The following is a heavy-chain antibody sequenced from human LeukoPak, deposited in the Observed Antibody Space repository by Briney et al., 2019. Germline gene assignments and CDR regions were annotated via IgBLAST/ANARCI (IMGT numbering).Heavy chain of an antibody. CDR1: GGSIRSSSYY. V-gene: IGHV4-39*07. CDR3: ARDGVNYYDISGYDI. Sequence: PSETLSLTCTVSGGSIRSSSYYWGWIRQPPGKGLEWIGSISYSGSTYYNPSLKSRVTISFDTSKNQFSLRLSSVTAADTAVYYCARDGVNYYDISGYDIWGRGTLVTVSS. CDR2: ISYSGST. J-gene: IGHJ4*02. D-gene: IGHD3-22*01.